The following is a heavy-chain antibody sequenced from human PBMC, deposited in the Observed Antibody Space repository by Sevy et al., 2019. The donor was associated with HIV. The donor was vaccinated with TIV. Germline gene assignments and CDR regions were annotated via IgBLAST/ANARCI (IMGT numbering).Heavy chain of an antibody. V-gene: IGHV6-1*01. J-gene: IGHJ4*02. D-gene: IGHD2-15*01. CDR3: ARDFVNLGYCSGGSCYSNNFDY. CDR2: TYYRSKWYN. Sequence: KQSQTLSLTCAISGDSVSSNSAAWNWIRQSPSRGLEWLGRTYYRSKWYNDYAVSVKSRITINPDKSKNQFSLQLNSVTPEDTAVYYCARDFVNLGYCSGGSCYSNNFDYWGQGTLVTVSS. CDR1: GDSVSSNSAA.